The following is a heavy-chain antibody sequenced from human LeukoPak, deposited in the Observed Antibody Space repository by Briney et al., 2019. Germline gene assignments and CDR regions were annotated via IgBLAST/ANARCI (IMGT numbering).Heavy chain of an antibody. D-gene: IGHD6-13*01. V-gene: IGHV4-4*07. CDR1: GGSISSYY. CDR3: ARDGGGIAAAGRPLHWFDP. CDR2: IYTSGST. J-gene: IGHJ5*02. Sequence: SETLSLTCTVSGGSISSYYWSWIRQPAGKGLEWIGRIYTSGSTNYNPSLKSRVTMSVDTSKNQSSLKLSSVTAADTAVYYCARDGGGIAAAGRPLHWFDPWGQGTLVTVSS.